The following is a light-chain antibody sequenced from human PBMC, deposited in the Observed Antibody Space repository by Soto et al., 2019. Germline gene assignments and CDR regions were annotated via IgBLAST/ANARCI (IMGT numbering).Light chain of an antibody. J-gene: IGLJ1*01. V-gene: IGLV1-40*01. CDR3: QSYDDTLSGSV. CDR1: GSNIGSGYD. CDR2: ANN. Sequence: QSVLTQPPSVSGAPRHRVTISCTGSGSNIGSGYDVHWYQELPGTAPKLLIYANNNRPSGVPDRFSGSKSGTSASLTITALQAEDEADYYCQSYDDTLSGSVFGTGTKVTVL.